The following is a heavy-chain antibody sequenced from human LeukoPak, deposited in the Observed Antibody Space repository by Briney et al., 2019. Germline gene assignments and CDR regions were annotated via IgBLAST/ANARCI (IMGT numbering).Heavy chain of an antibody. D-gene: IGHD7-27*01. CDR3: ARELTTSLNWVSHWFDP. CDR1: GGSISSYY. V-gene: IGHV4-4*07. J-gene: IGHJ5*02. CDR2: IYTSGST. Sequence: SETLSLTCTVSGGSISSYYWSWIRQPAGKGLEWIGRIYTSGSTNYNPSLKSRVTMSVDTSKNQFSLKLSSVTAADTAVYYCARELTTSLNWVSHWFDPWGQGTLVTVSS.